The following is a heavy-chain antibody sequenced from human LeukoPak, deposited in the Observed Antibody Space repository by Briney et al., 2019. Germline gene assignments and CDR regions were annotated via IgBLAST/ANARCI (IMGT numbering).Heavy chain of an antibody. D-gene: IGHD6-13*01. Sequence: GGSLSLSCAASGFTFDDYAMHWVRQVPGKGLEWVASIDWNGGSIDYADSLKGRFSISRDNAKTSLYLQMIRLRTEAPAVYYCVKDRSSAWYCPGFWGQGTLVSVSS. J-gene: IGHJ4*02. CDR2: IDWNGGSI. CDR1: GFTFDDYA. V-gene: IGHV3-9*01. CDR3: VKDRSSAWYCPGF.